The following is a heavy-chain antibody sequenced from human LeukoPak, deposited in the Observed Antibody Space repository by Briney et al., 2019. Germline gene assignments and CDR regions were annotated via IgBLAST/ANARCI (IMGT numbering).Heavy chain of an antibody. V-gene: IGHV3-21*01. CDR3: ARDTSGGYTYYFDS. CDR1: GFTFSSYS. Sequence: GGSLRLSCAASGFTFSSYSMNWVRQAPGKGLEWVSSISSTSGYIYYADSVKGRFTISRDNAKNSLYLQMNSLRAEDTAAYYCARDTSGGYTYYFDSWGQGTLVTVSS. D-gene: IGHD5-12*01. CDR2: ISSTSGYI. J-gene: IGHJ4*02.